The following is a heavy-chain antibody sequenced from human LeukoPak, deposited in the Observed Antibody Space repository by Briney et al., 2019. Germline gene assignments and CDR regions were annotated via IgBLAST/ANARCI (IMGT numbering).Heavy chain of an antibody. CDR1: GGTFSSYA. J-gene: IGHJ4*02. CDR2: IIPIFGTA. Sequence: GASVKVSCKASGGTFSSYAISWVRQAPGQGLEWMGGIIPIFGTANYAQKFQGRVTITADESTSTAYMELSSLRSEDTAVYYCARVGYSGYDYLFGYWGQGTLVTVSS. CDR3: ARVGYSGYDYLFGY. D-gene: IGHD5-12*01. V-gene: IGHV1-69*13.